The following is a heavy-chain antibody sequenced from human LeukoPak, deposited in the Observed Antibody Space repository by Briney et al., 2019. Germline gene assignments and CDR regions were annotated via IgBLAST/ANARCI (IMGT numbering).Heavy chain of an antibody. CDR2: MNPNSGNT. CDR3: ARGKKGSGWYGGAVY. Sequence: ASVKVSCKASGYTFTNYDINWVRQATGQGLEWMGWMNPNSGNTGYAQKFQGRVTMTRNTSISTAYMELSSLRSEDTAVYYCARGKKGSGWYGGAVYWGQGTLVTVSS. D-gene: IGHD6-19*01. CDR1: GYTFTNYD. V-gene: IGHV1-8*01. J-gene: IGHJ4*02.